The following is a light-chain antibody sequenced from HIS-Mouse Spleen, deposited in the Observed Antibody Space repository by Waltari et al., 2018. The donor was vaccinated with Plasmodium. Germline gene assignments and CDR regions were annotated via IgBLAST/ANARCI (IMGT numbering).Light chain of an antibody. J-gene: IGKJ2*01. CDR3: QQYGSSPYT. Sequence: EIVLTQSPGTLSLSPGERATLSCRASQSVSSSCLAWYQQKPGQAPRLLIYGASSRATGIPDTFSGSGSVTDFTLTISRLEPEDFAVYYCQQYGSSPYTFGQGTKLESK. CDR1: QSVSSSC. CDR2: GAS. V-gene: IGKV3-20*01.